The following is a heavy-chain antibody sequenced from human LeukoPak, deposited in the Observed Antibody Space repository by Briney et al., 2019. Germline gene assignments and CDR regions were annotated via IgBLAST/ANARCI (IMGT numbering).Heavy chain of an antibody. CDR3: AKAPGVVVTAPSY. D-gene: IGHD2-21*02. V-gene: IGHV3-23*01. Sequence: PGGSLRLSCAASGFTFSSYAMSWVRQAPGKGLEWFSAISGSGGSTYYADSVKGRFTISRDNSKNTLYLQMNSLRAEDTAVYYCAKAPGVVVTAPSYWGQGTLVTVSS. J-gene: IGHJ4*02. CDR1: GFTFSSYA. CDR2: ISGSGGST.